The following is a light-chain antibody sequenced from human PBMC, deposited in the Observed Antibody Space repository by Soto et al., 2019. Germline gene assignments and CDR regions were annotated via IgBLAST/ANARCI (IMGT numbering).Light chain of an antibody. J-gene: IGKJ1*01. V-gene: IGKV3-15*01. Sequence: EIVMTQSPATLSVSPGERATLSCRASQSVSSNLAWYQQKPGQAPRLLIYGASTRATGIPARFSGSGSGTEVTLTISSSQSEDFAVYYCQQYNNWPPWTFGQGTKVEIK. CDR2: GAS. CDR3: QQYNNWPPWT. CDR1: QSVSSN.